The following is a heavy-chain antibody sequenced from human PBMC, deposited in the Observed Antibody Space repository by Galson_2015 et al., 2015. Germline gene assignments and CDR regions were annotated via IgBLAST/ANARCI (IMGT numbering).Heavy chain of an antibody. CDR2: IKSKTDGGTT. CDR1: GFTFSNAW. J-gene: IGHJ3*02. Sequence: SLRLSCAASGFTFSNAWMSWVRQSPVKGLEWVGRIKSKTDGGTTDYAAPVKGRFTISRDDLKNTLYLQMNSLKTEDTAVYYCTTATRYSYGYAFDIWGQGTMVTVSS. D-gene: IGHD5-18*01. CDR3: TTATRYSYGYAFDI. V-gene: IGHV3-15*01.